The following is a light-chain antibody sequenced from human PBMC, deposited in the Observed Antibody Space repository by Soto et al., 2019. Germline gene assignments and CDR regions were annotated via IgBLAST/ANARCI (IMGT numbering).Light chain of an antibody. V-gene: IGKV3-20*01. Sequence: EIVLTQSPGTLSLSPGERATLSCRASQSVSSSYLAWYQQKPGQAPRLLIYGASSRATGIPDRFSGSGSGTDFTLTISRLEPEDFGVYYCHQYGSSPGTFGQGTKVEIK. CDR1: QSVSSSY. J-gene: IGKJ1*01. CDR3: HQYGSSPGT. CDR2: GAS.